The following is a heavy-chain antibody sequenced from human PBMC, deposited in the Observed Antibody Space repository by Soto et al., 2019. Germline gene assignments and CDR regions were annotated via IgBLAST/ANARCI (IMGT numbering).Heavy chain of an antibody. CDR3: ARRAYCGSDCYSFDY. Sequence: EVQLEQSGAEVKKPGESLKISCKGSGYSFSDYWIAWVRQMPGKGLECMGIIYPGDSGTRYSPSFQGQVTFSADKSITTAYLQWNSLEASDTANYYCARRAYCGSDCYSFDYWGQGTLVTVSS. J-gene: IGHJ4*02. V-gene: IGHV5-51*03. D-gene: IGHD2-21*02. CDR2: IYPGDSGT. CDR1: GYSFSDYW.